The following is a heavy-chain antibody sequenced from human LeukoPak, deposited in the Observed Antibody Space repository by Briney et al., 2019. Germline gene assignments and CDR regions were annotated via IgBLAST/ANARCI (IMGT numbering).Heavy chain of an antibody. V-gene: IGHV3-48*03. D-gene: IGHD3-3*01. CDR2: ISSSGSTI. Sequence: GGSLRLSCAASGVTLSSYEMNWVRQAPGKGLEWVTYISSSGSTIYYADSVKGRFTISRDNAKNSLYLQMNSLRAEDTAVYYCARGGYDFWSGYPLDYWGQGTLVTVSS. CDR1: GVTLSSYE. J-gene: IGHJ4*02. CDR3: ARGGYDFWSGYPLDY.